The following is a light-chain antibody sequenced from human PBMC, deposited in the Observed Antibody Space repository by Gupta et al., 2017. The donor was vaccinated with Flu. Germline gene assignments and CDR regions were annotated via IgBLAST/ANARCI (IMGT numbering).Light chain of an antibody. CDR1: QNISTS. CDR3: QQGDNTPIT. V-gene: IGKV1-39*01. J-gene: IGKJ5*01. Sequence: PSSLSASVGDRVTITCRASQNISTSLNWYQQKAGQSPSLLIYDASTLQSGVPSRFGGSGSGTYFTLTINNVQPEDFATYYCQQGDNTPITFGQGTLLEI. CDR2: DAS.